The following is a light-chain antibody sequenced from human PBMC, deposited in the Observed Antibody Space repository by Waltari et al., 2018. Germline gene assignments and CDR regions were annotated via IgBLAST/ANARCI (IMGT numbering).Light chain of an antibody. CDR2: SID. J-gene: IGLJ1*01. V-gene: IGLV7-43*01. CDR1: TGVVTSGYF. Sequence: QTVVTQEPSLTVSPGGTVTLTCASSTGVVTSGYFPTWFQQKPGQPPRSLLYSIDNKPSWTPARCSGSLIGGKAALTLSGVQPEDEADYYCLLFYNGAYVFGSGTKVTVL. CDR3: LLFYNGAYV.